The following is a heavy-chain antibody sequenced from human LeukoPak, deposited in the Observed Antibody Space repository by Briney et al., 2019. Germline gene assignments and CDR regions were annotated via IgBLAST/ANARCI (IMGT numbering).Heavy chain of an antibody. V-gene: IGHV4-59*01. D-gene: IGHD1-7*01. CDR2: IYYSGST. Sequence: PSETLSLTCTVSGGSISSYYWSWIRQPPGKGLEWIGYIYYSGSTNYNPSLKSRVTISVDTSKNQFSLKLSSVTAADTAVYYCAREAPLTGTRHFDLWGRGTLVTVSS. CDR1: GGSISSYY. CDR3: AREAPLTGTRHFDL. J-gene: IGHJ2*01.